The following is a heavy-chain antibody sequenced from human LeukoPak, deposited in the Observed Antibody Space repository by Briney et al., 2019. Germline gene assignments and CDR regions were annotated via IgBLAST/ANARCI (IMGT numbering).Heavy chain of an antibody. Sequence: GGSLRLSCVASGLNFNSHTMKWVRQAPGKGLEWVSSISSDSNSIYHADSVKGRFTISRDNAKNSLYLQMDSLRAEDTAVYYCARMEKFYYGSGGFSPPLMDVWGQGTTVIVSS. CDR2: ISSDSNSI. CDR1: GLNFNSHT. V-gene: IGHV3-21*01. D-gene: IGHD3-10*01. CDR3: ARMEKFYYGSGGFSPPLMDV. J-gene: IGHJ6*02.